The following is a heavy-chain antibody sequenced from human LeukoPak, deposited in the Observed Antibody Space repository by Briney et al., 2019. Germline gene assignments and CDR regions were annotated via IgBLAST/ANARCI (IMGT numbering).Heavy chain of an antibody. Sequence: ASVKVSCKASGYTFTNYGVSWVRQAPGQGLEWMGWISAYNGNTNYAQKLQGRVTMTRDTSTSTAYMELSRLRSDDTAVYYCARDPGGVRGVTIYYYYMDVWGKGTTVTVSS. CDR2: ISAYNGNT. CDR1: GYTFTNYG. CDR3: ARDPGGVRGVTIYYYYMDV. D-gene: IGHD3-10*01. V-gene: IGHV1-18*01. J-gene: IGHJ6*03.